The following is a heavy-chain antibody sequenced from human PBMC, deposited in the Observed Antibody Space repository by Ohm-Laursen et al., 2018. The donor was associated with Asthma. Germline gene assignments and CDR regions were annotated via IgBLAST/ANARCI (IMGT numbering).Heavy chain of an antibody. J-gene: IGHJ5*02. CDR1: GGSISSSNW. V-gene: IGHV4-4*02. CDR2: IYHSGST. CDR3: ARQWIVVVPAAGNWFDP. D-gene: IGHD2-2*01. Sequence: SETLSLTCAVSGGSISSSNWWSWVRQPPGKGLEWIGEIYHSGSTNYNPSLKSRVTISVDTSKNQFSLKLSSVTAADTAVYYCARQWIVVVPAAGNWFDPWGQGALVTVSS.